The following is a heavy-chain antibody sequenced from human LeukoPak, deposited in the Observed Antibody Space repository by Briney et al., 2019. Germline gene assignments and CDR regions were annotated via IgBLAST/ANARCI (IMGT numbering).Heavy chain of an antibody. J-gene: IGHJ4*02. CDR2: INWNGGST. CDR3: ARGGYYYDSSCYYPLDY. D-gene: IGHD3-22*01. V-gene: IGHV3-20*04. Sequence: GGSLRLSCAASGFTFDDYGMSWVRQAPGKWLEWVSGINWNGGSTGYADSMKGRFTISRDNAKNSLYLQMNSLRAEDTALYYCARGGYYYDSSCYYPLDYWGQGTLVTVSS. CDR1: GFTFDDYG.